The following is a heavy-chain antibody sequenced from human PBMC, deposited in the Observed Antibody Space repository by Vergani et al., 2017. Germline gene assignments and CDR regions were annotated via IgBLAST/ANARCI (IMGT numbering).Heavy chain of an antibody. V-gene: IGHV4-59*01. CDR2: IYYSGST. Sequence: QVQLQESGPGLVKPSETLSLTRTVSGGSISSYYWSWIRQPPGKGLEWIGYIYYSGSTNYNPSLKSRVTISVDTSKNQFSLKLSSVTAADTAVYYCARTYSGSYSGYYYGMDVWGQGTTVTVSS. D-gene: IGHD1-26*01. CDR1: GGSISSYY. J-gene: IGHJ6*02. CDR3: ARTYSGSYSGYYYGMDV.